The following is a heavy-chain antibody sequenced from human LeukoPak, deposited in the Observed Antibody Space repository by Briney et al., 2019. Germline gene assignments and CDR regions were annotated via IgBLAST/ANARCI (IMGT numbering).Heavy chain of an antibody. CDR2: ISYDGGNK. V-gene: IGHV3-30-3*01. CDR3: ARDFNSLHTFDI. CDR1: GFSFSDYA. D-gene: IGHD2-2*02. Sequence: GGSLRLSCAASGFSFSDYAMHWVRQAPGKGLEWVAVISYDGGNKYYADSVEGRFTISRDNSKNTFYLQMNSLRTEDTAVYLCARDFNSLHTFDIWGQGTMVTVSS. J-gene: IGHJ3*02.